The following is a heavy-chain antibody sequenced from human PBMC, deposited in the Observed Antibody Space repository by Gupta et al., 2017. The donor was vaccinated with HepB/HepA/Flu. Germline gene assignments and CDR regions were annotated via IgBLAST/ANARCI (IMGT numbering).Heavy chain of an antibody. V-gene: IGHV3-21*01. D-gene: IGHD3-10*01. CDR3: ARDKGTAWFANDY. CDR2: ISSSSTAI. J-gene: IGHJ4*02. CDR1: GFTFDLHT. Sequence: EVQLVESGGGLVKPGGSLRLSCAASGFTFDLHTMNWVRQGPGKGLEWVATISSSSTAIYYADSVRGRFAISRDNAKNYLYLQMNNLGPDDTAVDYCARDKGTAWFANDYWGQGTLGTVSS.